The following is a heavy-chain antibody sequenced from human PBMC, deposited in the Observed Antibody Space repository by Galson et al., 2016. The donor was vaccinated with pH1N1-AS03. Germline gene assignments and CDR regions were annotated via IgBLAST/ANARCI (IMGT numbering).Heavy chain of an antibody. D-gene: IGHD1/OR15-1a*01. Sequence: PALVKPTQTLTLTCTFSGFSITTSGVRMTWIRQPPGKALEWLGRIDSNDEKFCSTSLETRLTISRDIFKNQVVLTMTNMDPVDTGTYYCARIRLWNTGLDVWGQGTTVTVSS. J-gene: IGHJ6*02. V-gene: IGHV2-70*04. CDR2: IDSNDEK. CDR1: GFSITTSGVR. CDR3: ARIRLWNTGLDV.